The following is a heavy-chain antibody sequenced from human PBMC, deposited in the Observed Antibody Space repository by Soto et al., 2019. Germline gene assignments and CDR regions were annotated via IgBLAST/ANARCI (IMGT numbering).Heavy chain of an antibody. J-gene: IGHJ3*01. CDR1: GGTFSSYA. V-gene: IGHV1-69*12. D-gene: IGHD4-17*01. CDR3: ARTHWKYGDYNNDAFDL. CDR2: IIPIFGTA. Sequence: QVQLVQSGAEVKKPGSSVKVSCKASGGTFSSYAISWVRQAPGQGLEWMGGIIPIFGTANYAQKFQGRVTITADDSTSTADMELSSLRSEDTAVYYCARTHWKYGDYNNDAFDLWGQGTMVTVSS.